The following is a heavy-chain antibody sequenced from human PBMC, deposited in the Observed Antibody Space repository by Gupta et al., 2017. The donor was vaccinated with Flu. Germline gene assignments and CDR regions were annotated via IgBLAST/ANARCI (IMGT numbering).Heavy chain of an antibody. CDR2: VNPNSGGT. V-gene: IGHV1-2*02. D-gene: IGHD3-3*01. Sequence: QVQLVQSGAEVKKPGASVKVSCKASGYTFTGYYIHWVRQAPGQGLEWMGWVNPNSGGTKYAQKFQGRVAMSRDTSISTAYMDLSRLRFADTAVYYCARVLRFLDWSTPDYGMDVWGQGTTVTVAS. CDR3: ARVLRFLDWSTPDYGMDV. CDR1: GYTFTGYY. J-gene: IGHJ6*02.